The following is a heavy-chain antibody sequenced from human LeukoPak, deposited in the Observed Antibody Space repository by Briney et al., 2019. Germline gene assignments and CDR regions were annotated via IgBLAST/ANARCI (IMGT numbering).Heavy chain of an antibody. CDR3: AKGHCSSASCYAFDS. D-gene: IGHD2-2*01. CDR1: GFTFSSYG. V-gene: IGHV3-33*06. Sequence: PGGSLRLSCAASGFTFSSYGMHWVRQAPGKGLEWVAVIWYDGSNKYYADSEKGRFTIYRDNSKNTLGLQMNRLRAEDTAVYYCAKGHCSSASCYAFDSWGQGTLVTVSS. J-gene: IGHJ4*02. CDR2: IWYDGSNK.